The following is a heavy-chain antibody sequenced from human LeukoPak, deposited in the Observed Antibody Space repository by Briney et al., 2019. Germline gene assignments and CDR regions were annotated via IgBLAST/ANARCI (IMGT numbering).Heavy chain of an antibody. J-gene: IGHJ4*02. CDR1: GFTFSSYE. CDR2: ISSSGSTI. D-gene: IGHD6-13*01. V-gene: IGHV3-48*03. CDR3: ASPYNSRWYELRY. Sequence: GGSLRLSCAASGFTFSSYEMNWVRQAPGKGLEWVSYISSSGSTIYYADSVKGRFTISRDNAKNSLYLQMNSLRAEDTAVYYCASPYNSRWYELRYWGQGTLVTVSS.